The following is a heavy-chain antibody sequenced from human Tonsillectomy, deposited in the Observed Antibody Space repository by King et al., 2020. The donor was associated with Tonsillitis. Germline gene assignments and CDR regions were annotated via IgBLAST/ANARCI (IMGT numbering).Heavy chain of an antibody. V-gene: IGHV4-34*01. J-gene: IGHJ4*02. CDR2: INHSGST. CDR1: GGSFSGYY. CDR3: ARAPYDSSGYSDPSYFDY. Sequence: QVQLPQWGAGLLKPSETLSLTCAVYGGSFSGYYWSWIRQPPGKGLEWIGEINHSGSTNYNPSLKSRVTISVDTSKNQFSLKLSSVTAADTAVYYCARAPYDSSGYSDPSYFDYWGQGTLVTVSS. D-gene: IGHD3-22*01.